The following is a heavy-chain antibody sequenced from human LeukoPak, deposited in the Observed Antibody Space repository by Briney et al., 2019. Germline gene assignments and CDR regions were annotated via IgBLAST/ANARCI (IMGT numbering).Heavy chain of an antibody. V-gene: IGHV3-9*01. CDR3: ANGGATATVLSSFHY. Sequence: GGSLRLSCAASGFTFDDYAMHWVRQAPGKGLEWVSGISWNSGSIGYADSVKGRFTISRDNAKNSLYLQMNSLRAEDTALYYCANGGATATVLSSFHYWGQGPLVTVCS. J-gene: IGHJ4*02. CDR2: ISWNSGSI. CDR1: GFTFDDYA. D-gene: IGHD5-18*01.